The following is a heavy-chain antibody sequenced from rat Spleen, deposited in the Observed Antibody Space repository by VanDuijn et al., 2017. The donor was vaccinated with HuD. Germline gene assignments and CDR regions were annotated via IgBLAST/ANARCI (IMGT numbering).Heavy chain of an antibody. V-gene: IGHV1-36*01. Sequence: QVQLLQSGAALVKPGASVKMSCKASGYTFTDFWVSWVKQSHGKSLEWIGEIYPNSGATDFNENLKGKATLTIDKSTSTAYMELSRLTSEDSAIYYCTRRTPGGRGIGVMDAWGQGASVTVSS. D-gene: IGHD1-11*01. J-gene: IGHJ4*01. CDR3: TRRTPGGRGIGVMDA. CDR1: GYTFTDFW. CDR2: IYPNSGAT.